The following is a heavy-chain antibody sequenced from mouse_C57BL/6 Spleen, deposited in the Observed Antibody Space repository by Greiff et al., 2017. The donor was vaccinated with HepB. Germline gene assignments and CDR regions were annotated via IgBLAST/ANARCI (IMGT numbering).Heavy chain of an antibody. CDR1: GFTFSSYG. CDR3: ATSFAY. V-gene: IGHV5-6*01. Sequence: EVKLMESGGDLVKPGGSLKLSCAASGFTFSSYGMSWVRQTPDKRLEWVATISSGGSTYYPDTVKGRFTISRDNAKNTLYLQMSRLKSEDTAMYYCATSFAYWGQGTLVTVSA. CDR2: ISSGGST. J-gene: IGHJ3*01.